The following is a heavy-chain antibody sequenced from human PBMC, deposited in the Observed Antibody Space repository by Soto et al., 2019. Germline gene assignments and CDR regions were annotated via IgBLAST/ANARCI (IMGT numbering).Heavy chain of an antibody. D-gene: IGHD3-3*01. V-gene: IGHV4-39*01. CDR3: AKQDKYYAPPGWFDP. CDR2: IYYSGST. CDR1: GGSISSSSYY. Sequence: SETLSLTCTVSGGSISSSSYYWGWIRQPPGKGLEWIGSIYYSGSTYYNPSLKSRVTISVDTSKNQFSLKLSSVTAADTAVYYCAKQDKYYAPPGWFDPWGQGTLVTVSS. J-gene: IGHJ5*02.